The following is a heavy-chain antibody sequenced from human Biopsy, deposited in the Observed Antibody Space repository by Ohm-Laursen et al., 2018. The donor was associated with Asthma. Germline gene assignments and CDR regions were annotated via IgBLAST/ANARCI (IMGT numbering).Heavy chain of an antibody. CDR1: GFMFRSFG. J-gene: IGHJ4*02. CDR3: AKRRGYSGHDNGY. V-gene: IGHV3-30*18. Sequence: SLRLSCAAPGFMFRSFGMHWVRQAPGKGLEWVAVISYDGNHKFYEDSVKGRFTISRDNSKNTLYLQMNSLRTEDTAVYYCAKRRGYSGHDNGYWGQGTLVIVS. CDR2: ISYDGNHK. D-gene: IGHD5-12*01.